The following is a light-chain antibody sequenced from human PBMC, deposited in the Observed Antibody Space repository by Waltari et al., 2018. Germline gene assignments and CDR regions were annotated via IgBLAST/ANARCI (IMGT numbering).Light chain of an antibody. V-gene: IGKV1-39*01. CDR3: QQSYSTRWT. CDR1: QSIDIY. Sequence: DIHMTQSPSSLSASVGDRVTITCRTSQSIDIYLHWYLQKAGKAPRLLIYAATHLQNGVPSRFSGSGSETDFTLTISSLQPEDFATYYCQQSYSTRWTFGQGTVVELK. J-gene: IGKJ1*01. CDR2: AAT.